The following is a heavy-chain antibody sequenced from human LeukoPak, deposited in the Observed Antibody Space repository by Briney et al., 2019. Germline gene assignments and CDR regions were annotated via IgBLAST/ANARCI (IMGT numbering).Heavy chain of an antibody. D-gene: IGHD2/OR15-2a*01. Sequence: PGGSLRLSCAASGLSVSINYMYWVRQAPGKGLEWVSVFYIDGTAYYADFAKGRFTISRDSSTNTLFLQMNSLRVEDTAVYYCARTLSRPNNAFDIWGQGTMVTVSS. CDR3: ARTLSRPNNAFDI. V-gene: IGHV3-53*01. J-gene: IGHJ3*02. CDR1: GLSVSINY. CDR2: FYIDGTA.